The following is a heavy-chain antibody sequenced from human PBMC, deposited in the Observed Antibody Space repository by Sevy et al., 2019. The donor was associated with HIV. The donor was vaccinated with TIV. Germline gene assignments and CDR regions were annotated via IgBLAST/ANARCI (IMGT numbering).Heavy chain of an antibody. D-gene: IGHD6-19*01. CDR3: ARLASRGWALYAFDI. V-gene: IGHV3-64*01. CDR1: GFTFSSYA. J-gene: IGHJ3*02. Sequence: GGSLRLSCAASGFTFSSYAMHWVRQAPGKGLEYVSAISSNGGSTYYANSVKGRFTISRDNSKNTLYLQMGSLRAEDMAVYYCARLASRGWALYAFDIWGQGTMVTVSS. CDR2: ISSNGGST.